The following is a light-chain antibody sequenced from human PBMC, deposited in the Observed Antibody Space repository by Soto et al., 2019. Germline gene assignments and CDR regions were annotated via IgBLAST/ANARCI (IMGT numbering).Light chain of an antibody. CDR1: SSDVGGYDY. V-gene: IGLV2-14*01. CDR3: SSHTRGSTTV. J-gene: IGLJ1*01. Sequence: QSVLTQPASVSGSPGQSIAISCTGTSSDVGGYDYVSWYQQQPDKAPKLMIYEVTKRPSGVSNRFSGSKSGNTASLTISGLQSEDEADYYSSSHTRGSTTVFGTGTKVTVL. CDR2: EVT.